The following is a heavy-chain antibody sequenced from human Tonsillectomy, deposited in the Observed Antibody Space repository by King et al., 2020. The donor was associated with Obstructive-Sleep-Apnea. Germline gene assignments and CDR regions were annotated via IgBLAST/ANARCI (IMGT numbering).Heavy chain of an antibody. CDR2: ISYDGSNK. Sequence: VQLVESGGGVVQPGRSLRLSCAASGFTFSSYGMHWVRQAPGKGLEGVAVISYDGSNKNYADSVKGRFTISRDNSKNTLYLQMNSLRAEDTAVYYCAKGPGTSDWARFDYWGQGTLVTVSS. D-gene: IGHD2-2*01. CDR1: GFTFSSYG. CDR3: AKGPGTSDWARFDY. J-gene: IGHJ4*02. V-gene: IGHV3-30*18.